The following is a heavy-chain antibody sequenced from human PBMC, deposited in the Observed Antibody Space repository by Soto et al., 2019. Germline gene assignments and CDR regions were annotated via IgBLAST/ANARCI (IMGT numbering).Heavy chain of an antibody. Sequence: QVQLVESGGGVVQPGRSLRLSCAASGFTFSSYAMHWVRQAPGKGLEGVAVISYDGSNKYYADSVKGRFTISRDNSKNTLYLQMNSLRAEDTAVYYCARDHVSMVNDYWGQGTLVTVSS. CDR1: GFTFSSYA. D-gene: IGHD3-10*01. CDR2: ISYDGSNK. CDR3: ARDHVSMVNDY. V-gene: IGHV3-30-3*01. J-gene: IGHJ4*02.